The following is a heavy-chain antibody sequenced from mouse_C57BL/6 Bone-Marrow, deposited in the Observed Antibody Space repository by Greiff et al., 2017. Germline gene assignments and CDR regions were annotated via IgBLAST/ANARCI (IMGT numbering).Heavy chain of an antibody. CDR1: GYAFSSYW. CDR3: ARLIIRYYAMDY. Sequence: QVQLQQSGAELVKPGASVKISCKASGYAFSSYWMNWVKQRPGQGLEWIGQIYPGDGDTNYNGKFKGKATLTADHSSSTAYMQLSSLTSEESAVYFGARLIIRYYAMDYWGQGTSVTVSS. CDR2: IYPGDGDT. D-gene: IGHD1-1*01. V-gene: IGHV1-80*01. J-gene: IGHJ4*01.